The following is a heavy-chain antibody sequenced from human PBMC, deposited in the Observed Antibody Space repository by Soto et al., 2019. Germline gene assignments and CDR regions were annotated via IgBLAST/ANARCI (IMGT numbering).Heavy chain of an antibody. J-gene: IGHJ6*02. V-gene: IGHV1-69*05. CDR2: IIPIFGTA. CDR3: ARGGQWLDSRYYGMDV. Sequence: QVQLVQSGAEVKKPGSSVKVSCKASGGTFSSYAISWVRQAPGQGLEWMGGIIPIFGTANYAQKFQGRVTSTXXEXTXXAYMELSSLRSEDTAVYYCARGGQWLDSRYYGMDVWGQGTTVTVSS. D-gene: IGHD6-19*01. CDR1: GGTFSSYA.